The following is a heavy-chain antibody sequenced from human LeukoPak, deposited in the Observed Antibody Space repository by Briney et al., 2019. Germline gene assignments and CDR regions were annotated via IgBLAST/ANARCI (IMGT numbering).Heavy chain of an antibody. CDR1: GYTFTSYG. CDR2: ISAYNGNT. Sequence: ASVKVSCKAFGYTFTSYGISWVRQAPGQGLEWMGWISAYNGNTNYAQKFQGRVTMTTDTSTSTAYMELRSLRSDDTAVYYCARASHDYGEYSHFDYWGQGTLVTVSS. CDR3: ARASHDYGEYSHFDY. V-gene: IGHV1-18*01. D-gene: IGHD4-17*01. J-gene: IGHJ4*02.